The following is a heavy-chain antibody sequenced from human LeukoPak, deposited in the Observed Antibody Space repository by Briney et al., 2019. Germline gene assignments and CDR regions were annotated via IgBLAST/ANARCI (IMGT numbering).Heavy chain of an antibody. V-gene: IGHV4-39*07. CDR3: AAIIALADTYDGFDV. CDR1: GGSISSGGYY. CDR2: VYYTGDT. Sequence: SETLSLTCTVSGGSISSGGYYWGWIRQPPGKGLEWIGTVYYTGDTYYNPSLKSRVIISVDTSQNHFSLKLSSVTVADTAVYYCAAIIALADTYDGFDVWGQGTMVTVSS. D-gene: IGHD6-19*01. J-gene: IGHJ3*01.